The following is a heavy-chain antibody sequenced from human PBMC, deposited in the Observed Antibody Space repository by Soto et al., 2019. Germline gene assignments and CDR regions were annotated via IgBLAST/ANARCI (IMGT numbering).Heavy chain of an antibody. J-gene: IGHJ5*02. V-gene: IGHV4-4*02. CDR3: ARVLRGWFDP. CDR2: TSHSGIT. Sequence: SETLSLTCAVSCGSITSANWWTWVRQPPGGGLEWIGETSHSGITNYKASLKSRVTMSVDKTKNDVSLKLTSVTAADTAVYYCARVLRGWFDPWGQGTPVTVSS. CDR1: CGSITSANW.